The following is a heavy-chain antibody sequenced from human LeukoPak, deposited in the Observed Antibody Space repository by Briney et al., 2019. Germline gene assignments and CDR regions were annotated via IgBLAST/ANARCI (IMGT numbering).Heavy chain of an antibody. D-gene: IGHD4-23*01. CDR1: GFTFTTFA. J-gene: IGHJ4*02. Sequence: GGSLRLSCAASGFTFTTFAMNWVRQAPGKGPEWVSGISGSGESTYYADSVKGRFTISRDNSKNMVFLQMNSLGAADTAVYYCARVRHDYGANSDSEPNDYWGQGTLVTVSS. CDR3: ARVRHDYGANSDSEPNDY. CDR2: ISGSGEST. V-gene: IGHV3-23*01.